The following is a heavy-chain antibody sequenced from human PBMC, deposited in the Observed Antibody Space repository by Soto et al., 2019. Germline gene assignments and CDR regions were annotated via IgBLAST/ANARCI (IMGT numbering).Heavy chain of an antibody. D-gene: IGHD3-22*01. CDR2: IYYSGST. J-gene: IGHJ4*02. CDR3: ARGGSSGYYYKFDY. Sequence: LSETLSLTCSVSGGSISSYYWSWIRQPPGKGLEWIGYIYYSGSTNYNPSLKSRVTISVDTSKNQFSLKLSSVTAADTAVYYCARGGSSGYYYKFDYWGQGTLVTVSS. CDR1: GGSISSYY. V-gene: IGHV4-59*01.